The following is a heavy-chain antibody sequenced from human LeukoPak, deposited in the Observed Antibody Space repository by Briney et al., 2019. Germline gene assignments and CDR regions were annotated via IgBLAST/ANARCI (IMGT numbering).Heavy chain of an antibody. CDR3: AREPIGYSYDTYDY. D-gene: IGHD5-18*01. V-gene: IGHV1-8*01. CDR1: GYTFTSYD. CDR2: MNPNSGNT. Sequence: ASVKVSCKASGYTFTSYDINWVRQATGQGLEWMGWMNPNSGNTGYAQKFQGRGAMTRNTSISTAYMELSSLRSEDTAVYYCAREPIGYSYDTYDYWGQGTLVTVSS. J-gene: IGHJ4*02.